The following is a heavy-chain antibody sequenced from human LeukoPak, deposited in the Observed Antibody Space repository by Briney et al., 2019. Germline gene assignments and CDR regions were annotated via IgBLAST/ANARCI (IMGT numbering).Heavy chain of an antibody. Sequence: PSETLSLTCTVSGGSISSSSYYWGWIRQPPGKGLEWIGSIYYSGSTNYNPSLKSRVTISVDTSKNQFSPKLSSVTAADTAVYYCARVSRITMVRGVSRSYYCYYMDVWGKGTTVTVSS. D-gene: IGHD3-10*01. CDR1: GGSISSSSYY. CDR2: IYYSGST. J-gene: IGHJ6*03. CDR3: ARVSRITMVRGVSRSYYCYYMDV. V-gene: IGHV4-39*07.